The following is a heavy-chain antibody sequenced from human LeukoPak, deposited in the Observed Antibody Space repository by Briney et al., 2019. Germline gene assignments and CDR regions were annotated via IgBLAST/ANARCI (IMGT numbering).Heavy chain of an antibody. J-gene: IGHJ4*02. Sequence: GGSLRLSCAASGFSLSRYWMSWVRQAPGKGLEWVANMKQDGSEKKYVDSVKGRFTISRDNTKNSLYLQMNSLRVEDTAVYYCARDRGYDSSDYWGQGTLVTVSS. V-gene: IGHV3-7*01. D-gene: IGHD3-22*01. CDR3: ARDRGYDSSDY. CDR1: GFSLSRYW. CDR2: MKQDGSEK.